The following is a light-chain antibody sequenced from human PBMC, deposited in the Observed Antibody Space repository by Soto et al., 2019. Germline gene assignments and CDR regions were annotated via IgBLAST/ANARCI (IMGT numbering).Light chain of an antibody. J-gene: IGLJ1*01. CDR3: TSYAGSNNFV. Sequence: QSALTQPASVSGSPGQSITISCTGTSSDVGGYNYVSWYQQHPGTAPKLMIYEVSNRPSGVSDRFSGSKSGNTASLTVSGLQAEDEADYYCTSYAGSNNFVFGTGTKLTVL. CDR1: SSDVGGYNY. V-gene: IGLV2-8*01. CDR2: EVS.